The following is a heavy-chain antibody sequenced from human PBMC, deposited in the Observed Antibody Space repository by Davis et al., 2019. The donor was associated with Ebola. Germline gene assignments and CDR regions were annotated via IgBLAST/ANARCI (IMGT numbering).Heavy chain of an antibody. CDR1: GFTFSSYA. V-gene: IGHV3-7*03. J-gene: IGHJ4*02. CDR2: IKQDGSEK. Sequence: GESLKISCVASGFTFSSYAMSWVRQAPGKGLEWVANIKQDGSEKYYVDSVKGRFTISRDNAKNSLYLQMNSLKTEDTAVYYCTTTTTASDYWGQGTLVTVSS. CDR3: TTTTTASDY. D-gene: IGHD4-11*01.